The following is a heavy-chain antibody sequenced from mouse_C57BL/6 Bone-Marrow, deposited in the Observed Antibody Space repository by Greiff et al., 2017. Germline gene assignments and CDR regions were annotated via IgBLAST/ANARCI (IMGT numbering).Heavy chain of an antibody. Sequence: VQLKQSGAELVRPGASVKLSCTASGFNIKDDYMHWVKQRPEQGLEWIGWIDPENGDTEYASKFQGKATITADTSSNTAYLQLSSLTSEDTAVYYCTVYYSNSHFDYGGQGTTLTVSS. D-gene: IGHD2-5*01. J-gene: IGHJ2*01. V-gene: IGHV14-4*01. CDR2: IDPENGDT. CDR3: TVYYSNSHFDY. CDR1: GFNIKDDY.